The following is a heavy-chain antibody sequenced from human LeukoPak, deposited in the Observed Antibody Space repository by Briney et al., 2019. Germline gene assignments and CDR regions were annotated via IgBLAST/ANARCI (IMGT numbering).Heavy chain of an antibody. CDR1: GGSFSGYY. Sequence: SETLSLTCAVYGGSFSGYYWSWIRQPPGKGLEWIGEINHSGSTNYNPSLKSRVTISVDTSKNQFSLKLSSVTAADTAVYYCARGNDGYNANLDYWGQGTLATVSS. CDR3: ARGNDGYNANLDY. CDR2: INHSGST. V-gene: IGHV4-34*01. J-gene: IGHJ4*02. D-gene: IGHD5-24*01.